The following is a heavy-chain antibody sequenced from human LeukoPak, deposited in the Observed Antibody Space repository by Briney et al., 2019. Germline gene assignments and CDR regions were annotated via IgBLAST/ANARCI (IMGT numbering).Heavy chain of an antibody. D-gene: IGHD4-17*01. CDR3: ASKPYGDYGPGYFDY. CDR2: ISSSSSYI. CDR1: GFTFSSYS. V-gene: IGHV3-21*01. J-gene: IGHJ4*02. Sequence: GGSLRLSCAASGFTFSSYSMNWVRQAPGKGLEWVSSISSSSSYIYYADSVKGRFTISRDNAKNSLYLQMNSLRAEDTAVYYCASKPYGDYGPGYFDYWGQGTLVTVSS.